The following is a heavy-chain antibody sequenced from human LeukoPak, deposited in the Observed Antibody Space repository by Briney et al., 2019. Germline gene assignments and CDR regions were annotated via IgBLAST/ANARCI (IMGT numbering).Heavy chain of an antibody. D-gene: IGHD3-22*01. CDR1: GFTFSGYT. CDR2: ISGGGEKT. J-gene: IGHJ4*02. V-gene: IGHV3-23*01. Sequence: PGGSLRLSCAASGFTFSGYTMSWVRQAPGKGLEWVSAISGGGEKTYYADSVKGRFTISRDNSKGTLYLQMNSLGAEDSALYYCAIDFYDSSGYYYDYWGQGTLVTVSS. CDR3: AIDFYDSSGYYYDY.